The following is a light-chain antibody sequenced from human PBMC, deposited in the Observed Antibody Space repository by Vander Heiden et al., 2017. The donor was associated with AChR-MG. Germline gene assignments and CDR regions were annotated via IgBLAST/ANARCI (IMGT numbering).Light chain of an antibody. CDR2: LNSDGSH. CDR3: QTWGTGIHVV. V-gene: IGLV4-69*01. Sequence: QLVLTQSPSASAYLGASVKLTCTLSSGNSSYAIAWHQQQPEKGPRYLMKLNSDGSHSKGDGIPDRFSGSSSGAERYLTISSLQSEDEADYYCQTWGTGIHVVFGGGTKLTVL. CDR1: SGNSSYA. J-gene: IGLJ2*01.